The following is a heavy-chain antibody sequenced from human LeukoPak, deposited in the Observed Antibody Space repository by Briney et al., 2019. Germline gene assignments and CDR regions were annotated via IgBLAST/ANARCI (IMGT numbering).Heavy chain of an antibody. CDR1: GFTFSDYY. D-gene: IGHD3-3*01. CDR3: ARGLPYYDFWSGYFDY. Sequence: GGSLRLSCAASGFTFSDYYMSWIRQAPGKGLEWVSYISSSGSTIYYADSVKGRFTISRDNVKNSLYLQMNSLRAEDTAVYYCARGLPYYDFWSGYFDYWGQGTLVTVSS. J-gene: IGHJ4*02. CDR2: ISSSGSTI. V-gene: IGHV3-11*01.